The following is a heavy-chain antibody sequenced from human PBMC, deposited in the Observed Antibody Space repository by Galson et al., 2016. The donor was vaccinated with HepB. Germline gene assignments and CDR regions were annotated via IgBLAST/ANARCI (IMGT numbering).Heavy chain of an antibody. D-gene: IGHD2-2*01. J-gene: IGHJ6*02. CDR3: AKDTARYCSSTSCSYGMDV. CDR1: GFTFSSNA. V-gene: IGHV3-30*04. CDR2: ISYDGSNK. Sequence: SLRLSCAASGFTFSSNAMHWVRQAPGKGLEWVAVISYDGSNKYYADSVKGRFTISRGNSKNTLYLQMNSLRAEDTAVYYCAKDTARYCSSTSCSYGMDVWGQGTTVTVSS.